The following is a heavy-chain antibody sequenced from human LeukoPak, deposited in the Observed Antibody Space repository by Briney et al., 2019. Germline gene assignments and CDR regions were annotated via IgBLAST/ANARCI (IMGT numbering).Heavy chain of an antibody. J-gene: IGHJ3*02. D-gene: IGHD2-2*01. CDR3: AKEYHRVHDAFDT. CDR1: GFTFSSES. Sequence: PRRSLRLSCAASGFTFSSESMHWVRQAPGKGLEWVAVISYDGSKKYSADSVKGRFTISRDNSKSTLYLQMNSLTTEDTAVYHCAKEYHRVHDAFDTWGHGTMVSVSS. CDR2: ISYDGSKK. V-gene: IGHV3-30*18.